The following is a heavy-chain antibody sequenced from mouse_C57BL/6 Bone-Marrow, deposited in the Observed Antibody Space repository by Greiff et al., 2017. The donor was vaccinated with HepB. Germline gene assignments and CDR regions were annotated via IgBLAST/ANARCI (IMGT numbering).Heavy chain of an antibody. Sequence: VQLQQSGAELVRPGTSVKMSCKASGYTFTNYWIGWAKQRPGHGLEWIGDIYPGGGYTNYNEKFKGKATLTADKSSSTAYMQFSSLTSEDSAIYYCARVAQAHFDYWGQGTTLTVSS. CDR3: ARVAQAHFDY. V-gene: IGHV1-63*01. CDR2: IYPGGGYT. D-gene: IGHD3-2*02. J-gene: IGHJ2*01. CDR1: GYTFTNYW.